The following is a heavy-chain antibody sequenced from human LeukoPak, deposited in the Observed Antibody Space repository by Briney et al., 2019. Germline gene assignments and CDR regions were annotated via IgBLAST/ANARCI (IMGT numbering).Heavy chain of an antibody. J-gene: IGHJ6*02. CDR1: GFTVSSNY. V-gene: IGHV3-66*01. CDR3: ARDPIIAAAGTGPHYYYYYGMDV. D-gene: IGHD6-13*01. Sequence: GGSLRLSCAASGFTVSSNYMSWVRQAPGKGLEWVSVIYSGGSTYYAGSVKGRFTISRDNSKNTLYLQMNSLRAEDTAVYYCARDPIIAAAGTGPHYYYYYGMDVWGQGTTVTVSS. CDR2: IYSGGST.